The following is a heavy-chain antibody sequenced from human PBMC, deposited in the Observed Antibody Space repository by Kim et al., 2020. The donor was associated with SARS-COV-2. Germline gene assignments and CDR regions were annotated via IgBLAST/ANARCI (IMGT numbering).Heavy chain of an antibody. CDR3: AKDGVTMVRGVIIPSGVAFDI. D-gene: IGHD3-10*01. Sequence: GGSLRLSCAASGFTFSSYAMSWVRQAPGKGLEWVSAISGSGGSTYYADSVKGRFTISRDNSKNTLYLQMNSLRAEDTAVYYCAKDGVTMVRGVIIPSGVAFDIWGQGTMVTVSS. CDR1: GFTFSSYA. J-gene: IGHJ3*02. CDR2: ISGSGGST. V-gene: IGHV3-23*01.